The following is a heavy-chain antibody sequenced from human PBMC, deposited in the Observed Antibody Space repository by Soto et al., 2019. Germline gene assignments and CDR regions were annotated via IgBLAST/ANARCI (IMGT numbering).Heavy chain of an antibody. CDR1: GGSISSYY. CDR3: ARDRGRWLQFRWFDP. CDR2: IYYSGST. Sequence: PWETLSLTCTVSGGSISSYYWSWIRQPPGKGLEWIGYIYYSGSTNYNPSLKSRVTISVDTSKNQFSLKLSSVTAADTAVYYCARDRGRWLQFRWFDPWGQGTLVTVSS. V-gene: IGHV4-59*01. D-gene: IGHD5-12*01. J-gene: IGHJ5*02.